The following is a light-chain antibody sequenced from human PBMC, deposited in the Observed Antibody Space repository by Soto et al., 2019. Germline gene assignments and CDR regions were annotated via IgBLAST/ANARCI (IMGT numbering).Light chain of an antibody. CDR3: LHRSNWPLT. J-gene: IGKJ4*01. V-gene: IGKV3-11*01. CDR2: DAS. Sequence: EIVLTQSPATLSLSPGGRATLSCRASQPVSTYLAWYQKKPGQAPRLLIYDASSRATGIPARFSGSGSGTDFTLTISSLEPEDFAVYYCLHRSNWPLTFGGGTKVEI. CDR1: QPVSTY.